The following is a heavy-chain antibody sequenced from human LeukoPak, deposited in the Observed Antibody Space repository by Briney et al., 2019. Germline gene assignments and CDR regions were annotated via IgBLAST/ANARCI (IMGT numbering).Heavy chain of an antibody. CDR2: IKQDGSDI. Sequence: GGSLRLSCAASGFTFSNYWMSWVRQAPGKGLEWVANIKQDGSDIYYVDSVKGRFTISRDNAKNSLYLQMNSLRAEDTAVYYCARGGCGSSSCHKYFDWWGQGTLVSVSS. D-gene: IGHD2-2*02. CDR1: GFTFSNYW. CDR3: ARGGCGSSSCHKYFDW. J-gene: IGHJ4*02. V-gene: IGHV3-7*01.